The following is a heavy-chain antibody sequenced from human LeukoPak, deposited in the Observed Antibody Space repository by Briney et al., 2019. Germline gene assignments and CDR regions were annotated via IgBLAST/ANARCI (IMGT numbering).Heavy chain of an antibody. CDR2: IYPGDSDT. D-gene: IGHD6-13*01. CDR3: ARQSSSWYYYYGMDV. Sequence: GESLKISCKGSGYSFTSYRIGWVRQMPGKGLEWMGIIYPGDSDTRYSPSFQGQVTISADKSISTAYLQWSSLKASDTAMYYCARQSSSWYYYYGMDVWGQGTTVTVSS. V-gene: IGHV5-51*01. CDR1: GYSFTSYR. J-gene: IGHJ6*02.